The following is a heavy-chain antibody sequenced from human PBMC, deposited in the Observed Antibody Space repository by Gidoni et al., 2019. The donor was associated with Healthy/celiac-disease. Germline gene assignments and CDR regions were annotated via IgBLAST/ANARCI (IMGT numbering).Heavy chain of an antibody. D-gene: IGHD1-26*01. CDR3: ARGGLFLRELLYYFDY. J-gene: IGHJ4*02. V-gene: IGHV1-69*06. CDR2: IIPIFGTA. Sequence: QVQLVQSGAEVQKPGSSVKVSCKASGGTFRSSAISWVRQAPGQGLEWMGGIIPIFGTANYAQKFQGRVTITTDKSTSTAYMELSSLRSEDTAVYYCARGGLFLRELLYYFDYWGQGTLVTVSS. CDR1: GGTFRSSA.